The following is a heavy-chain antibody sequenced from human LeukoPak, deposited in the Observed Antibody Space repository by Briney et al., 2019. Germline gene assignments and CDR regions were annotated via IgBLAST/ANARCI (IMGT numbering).Heavy chain of an antibody. CDR3: ARVRRYSRSSRNWLDP. CDR1: GYTFTGYS. Sequence: ASVKVSCKASGYTFTGYSIHWARQAPGQGLEWMGRINPNSGDTNYAQKFQGRVTMTRDTSIRTAYMELSRLRSDDTAVYYCARVRRYSRSSRNWLDPWGQGTLVIVSS. J-gene: IGHJ5*02. D-gene: IGHD6-6*01. V-gene: IGHV1-2*02. CDR2: INPNSGDT.